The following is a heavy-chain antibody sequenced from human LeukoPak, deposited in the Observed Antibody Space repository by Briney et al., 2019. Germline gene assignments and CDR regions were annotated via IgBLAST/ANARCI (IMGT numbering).Heavy chain of an antibody. CDR2: VRGSGTAT. CDR3: AKGYASGTYYIGCLDC. V-gene: IGHV3-23*01. Sequence: GGSLRLSCAASGFTFSTYAMTWFRQAPGKGLEWVSAVRGSGTATYYADSVKGRSTISRDNSDNTLHLQMNSLRAEDTAIYYCAKGYASGTYYIGCLDCWGQGTLVTVSS. J-gene: IGHJ4*02. CDR1: GFTFSTYA. D-gene: IGHD3-10*01.